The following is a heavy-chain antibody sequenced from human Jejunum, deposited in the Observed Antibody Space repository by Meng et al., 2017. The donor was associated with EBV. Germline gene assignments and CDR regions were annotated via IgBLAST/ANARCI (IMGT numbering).Heavy chain of an antibody. CDR3: TILSHCDGGICYSYDY. D-gene: IGHD2-15*01. V-gene: IGHV1-18*01. J-gene: IGHJ4*02. Sequence: HGHGVQSGAEVKEPGASGKVSCKAPGYTFTNYGVSWVRQAPGQGLEWMGWISAYNGNTDYAQKLQGRVTMTTDTPTSTAYMELRSLRSDDTAVYYCTILSHCDGGICYSYDYWGQGTLVTVSS. CDR1: GYTFTNYG. CDR2: ISAYNGNT.